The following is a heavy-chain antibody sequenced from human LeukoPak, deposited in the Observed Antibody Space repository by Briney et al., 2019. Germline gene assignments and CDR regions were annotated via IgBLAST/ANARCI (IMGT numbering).Heavy chain of an antibody. V-gene: IGHV4-39*07. CDR1: GGSISSSPYY. CDR3: AKGAGGFSYYNWFDP. CDR2: IYYSGTT. D-gene: IGHD5-18*01. J-gene: IGHJ5*01. Sequence: PSETLSLTCTMSGGSISSSPYYWGWIRQPPGKGLEWIGSIYYSGTTHYNPSLESRVTISVDTSKNQFSLKLASVTAADTAIYYCAKGAGGFSYYNWFDPWGKGTTVTVSS.